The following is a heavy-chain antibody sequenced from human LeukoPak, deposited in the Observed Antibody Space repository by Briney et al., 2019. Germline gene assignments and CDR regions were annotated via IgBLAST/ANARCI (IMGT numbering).Heavy chain of an antibody. D-gene: IGHD2-15*01. CDR3: SKSGARYCSGGSCYPDYYYYGMDV. Sequence: GGSLRLSCVASGLAFSSYSMHWVRQAPGKGLEWVAVISYDGSNKYYADSVKGRFTISRGNSKNTLYLQMNSLRAEDTAVYYCSKSGARYCSGGSCYPDYYYYGMDVWGQGTTVTVSS. CDR2: ISYDGSNK. J-gene: IGHJ6*02. V-gene: IGHV3-30*18. CDR1: GLAFSSYS.